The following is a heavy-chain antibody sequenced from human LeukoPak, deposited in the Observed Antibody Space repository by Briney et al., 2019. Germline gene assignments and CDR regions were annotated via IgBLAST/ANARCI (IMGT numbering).Heavy chain of an antibody. Sequence: GGSLRLSCAASGFTFSGYWMSWVRQAPGKGLEWVANIKQDGSEKYYVDSVKGRFTISRNNAKNSLYLQMNSLRAEDTAVYYCTREIVVRAAAGVDYWGQGTLATVSS. J-gene: IGHJ4*02. CDR3: TREIVVRAAAGVDY. V-gene: IGHV3-7*01. CDR2: IKQDGSEK. D-gene: IGHD2-2*01. CDR1: GFTFSGYW.